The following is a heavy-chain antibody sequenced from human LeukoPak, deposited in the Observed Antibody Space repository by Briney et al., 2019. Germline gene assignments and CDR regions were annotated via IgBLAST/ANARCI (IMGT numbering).Heavy chain of an antibody. D-gene: IGHD1-1*01. Sequence: SGGSLRLSCAASGFTFSDYDMHRVRQATGKGLEWVSAIGTAGDTYYTGSVKGRFTISRENAKNSLYLQMNSLRAGDTAVYYCARVAKERVGGVYYFDYWGQGTLVTVSS. CDR1: GFTFSDYD. CDR3: ARVAKERVGGVYYFDY. J-gene: IGHJ4*02. CDR2: IGTAGDT. V-gene: IGHV3-13*01.